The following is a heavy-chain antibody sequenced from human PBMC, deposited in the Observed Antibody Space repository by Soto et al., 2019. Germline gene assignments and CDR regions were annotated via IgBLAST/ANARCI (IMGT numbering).Heavy chain of an antibody. D-gene: IGHD3-22*01. Sequence: PGXSLILSCAASGFTFSSYAMTCVRQAPLKGLEWVSAISASGGSTYYADSVKGRFTISRDNSKNTLYLQMNSLRAEDTAVYYCAKFSYDSSGYLFDYWGQGTLVTVS. V-gene: IGHV3-23*01. J-gene: IGHJ4*02. CDR3: AKFSYDSSGYLFDY. CDR2: ISASGGST. CDR1: GFTFSSYA.